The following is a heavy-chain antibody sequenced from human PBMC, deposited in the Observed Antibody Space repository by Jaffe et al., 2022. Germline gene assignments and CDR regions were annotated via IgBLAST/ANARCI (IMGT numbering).Heavy chain of an antibody. D-gene: IGHD2-2*01. J-gene: IGHJ6*03. CDR3: ARDRIVVVPGFVGYYYYYMDV. Sequence: QVQLQESGPGLVKPSQTLSLTCTVSGGSISSGSYYWSWIRQPAGKGLEWIGRIYTSGSTNYNPSLKSRVTISVDTSKNQFSLKLSSVTAADTAVYYCARDRIVVVPGFVGYYYYYMDVWGKGTTVTVSS. CDR1: GGSISSGSYY. CDR2: IYTSGST. V-gene: IGHV4-61*02.